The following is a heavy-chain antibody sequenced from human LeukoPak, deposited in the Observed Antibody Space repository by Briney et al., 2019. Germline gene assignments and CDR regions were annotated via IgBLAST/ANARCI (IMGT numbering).Heavy chain of an antibody. V-gene: IGHV2-5*02. CDR1: GFSLSTSGVG. CDR2: IYGDGDQ. D-gene: IGHD3-9*01. Sequence: SGPTLVKPTQTLTLTCTFSGFSLSTSGVGVAWIRQPPGKALEWLALIYGDGDQRYSPSLKSRLTITEDTSKNEVALRMTAMDPVDTATYYCAHALRVLRYLDSGTDWYFDLWGRGTLVTVSS. J-gene: IGHJ2*01. CDR3: AHALRVLRYLDSGTDWYFDL.